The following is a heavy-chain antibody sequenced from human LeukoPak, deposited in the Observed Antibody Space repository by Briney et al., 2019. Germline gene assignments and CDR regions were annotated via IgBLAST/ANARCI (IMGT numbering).Heavy chain of an antibody. CDR2: INPSGGST. V-gene: IGHV1-46*01. J-gene: IGHJ6*02. CDR3: ASLPYSSGWSYYYGMDV. CDR1: GYTFTSYY. Sequence: ASVQVSCKASGYTFTSYYMHWVRQAPGQGLEWMGIINPSGGSTSYAQKFQGRVTMTRDTSISTAYMELSRLRSDDTAVYYCASLPYSSGWSYYYGMDVWGQGTTVTVSS. D-gene: IGHD6-19*01.